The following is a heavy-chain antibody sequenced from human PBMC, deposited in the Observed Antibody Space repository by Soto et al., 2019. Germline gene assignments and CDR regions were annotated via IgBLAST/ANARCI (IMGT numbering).Heavy chain of an antibody. D-gene: IGHD1-26*01. CDR2: ISVSCFDT. V-gene: IGHV3-23*01. CDR1: GFSFVNYA. Sequence: EVQLLESGGAIVHPGGSLRLSCAASGFSFVNYAMSWVRQSPGKGLEWVSCISVSCFDTKYADSERGRFAFSRDNSQNTLYLQMSSLRADDTAVYYCAKYANSGSEFHFDHWGLGTLVTVSS. J-gene: IGHJ4*02. CDR3: AKYANSGSEFHFDH.